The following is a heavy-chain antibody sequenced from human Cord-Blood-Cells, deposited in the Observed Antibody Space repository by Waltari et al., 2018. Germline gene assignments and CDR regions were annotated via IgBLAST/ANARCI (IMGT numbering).Heavy chain of an antibody. D-gene: IGHD2-2*02. CDR3: ARLDEYCSSTSCYTGAFDI. J-gene: IGHJ3*02. V-gene: IGHV4-39*01. Sequence: PGLVKPSETLSLTCTVSGGSISSSSYYWGWIRQPPGKGLEWIGSIYYSGSTYYNPSLKSRVTIYVDTSKNQFYLKLRSVTAADTAVYYCARLDEYCSSTSCYTGAFDIWGQGTMVTVSS. CDR1: GGSISSSSYY. CDR2: IYYSGST.